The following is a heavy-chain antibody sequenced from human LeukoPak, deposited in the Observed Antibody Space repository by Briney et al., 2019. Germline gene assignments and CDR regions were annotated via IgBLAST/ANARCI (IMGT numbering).Heavy chain of an antibody. CDR2: ISSSSSYI. J-gene: IGHJ4*02. D-gene: IGHD6-6*01. Sequence: GGSLRLSCAASGFTFSNYVMTWVRQAPGKGLEWVSSISSSSSYIYYADSVKGRFTISRDNAKNSLYLQMNSLRAEDTAVYYCARGYSSSSADYWGQGTLVTVSS. CDR1: GFTFSNYV. CDR3: ARGYSSSSADY. V-gene: IGHV3-21*01.